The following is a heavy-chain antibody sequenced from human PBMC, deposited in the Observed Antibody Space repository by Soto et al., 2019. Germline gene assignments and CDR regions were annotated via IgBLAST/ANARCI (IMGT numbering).Heavy chain of an antibody. J-gene: IGHJ2*01. CDR3: AKRMVGWYFDL. D-gene: IGHD1-26*01. CDR2: ISGSGGST. V-gene: IGHV3-23*01. CDR1: GFTFNSYA. Sequence: EVQLLESGGGLVQPGGSLRLSCAASGFTFNSYAMNWVRQAPGKGLEWVSVISGSGGSTYYADSVKGRFTISRDNSKNTLYLQMNSLRAEDTAVYYCAKRMVGWYFDLWGRGTLVTVSS.